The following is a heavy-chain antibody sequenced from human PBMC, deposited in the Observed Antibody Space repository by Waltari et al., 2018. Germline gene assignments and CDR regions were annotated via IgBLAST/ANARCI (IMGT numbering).Heavy chain of an antibody. CDR1: GGSISSYY. V-gene: IGHV4-59*01. D-gene: IGHD3-9*01. J-gene: IGHJ3*02. Sequence: QVQLQESGPGLVKPSETLSLTCTVSGGSISSYYWSWIRQPPGTGLEWIGYIYYSGSTNYNPSLKSRVTISVDTSKNQFSLKLSSVTAADTAVYYCARAASIDYDILTGYYGRGAFDIWGQGTMVTVSS. CDR3: ARAASIDYDILTGYYGRGAFDI. CDR2: IYYSGST.